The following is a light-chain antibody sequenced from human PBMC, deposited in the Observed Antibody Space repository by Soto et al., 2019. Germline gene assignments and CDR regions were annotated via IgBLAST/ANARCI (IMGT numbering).Light chain of an antibody. CDR3: VAWDDSLNGYVV. Sequence: QAVVTQPPSASGTPGQRVTISCSGSSSNIGSNTVNWYQQLPGTAPKLVIYSNNQRPSGVPDRFSGSKSGTSASLAIGGLQSEDEADYYCVAWDDSLNGYVVFGGGTKLTVL. J-gene: IGLJ2*01. CDR2: SNN. V-gene: IGLV1-44*01. CDR1: SSNIGSNT.